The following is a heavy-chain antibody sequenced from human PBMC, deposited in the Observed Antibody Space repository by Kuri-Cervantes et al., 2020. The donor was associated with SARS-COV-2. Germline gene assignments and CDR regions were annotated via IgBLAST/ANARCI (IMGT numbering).Heavy chain of an antibody. CDR3: ASLGSGKGAIDY. V-gene: IGHV3-7*01. CDR2: IKEDGSQR. J-gene: IGHJ4*02. CDR1: GFTFSGYW. Sequence: GESLKISCAASGFTFSGYWMTWVRQAPGKGLEWAANIKEDGSQRYYVDPVKGRFTISRDNANSSLYLQMNYLGAGDTALYYCASLGSGKGAIDYWGQGTLVTVSS. D-gene: IGHD6-25*01.